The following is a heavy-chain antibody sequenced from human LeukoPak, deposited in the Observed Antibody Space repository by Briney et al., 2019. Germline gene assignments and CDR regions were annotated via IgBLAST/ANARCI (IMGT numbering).Heavy chain of an antibody. Sequence: ETLSLTCAVYGGSFSGYYWSWISQPPGKGLEWVSGINWNGGSTGYADSVKGRFTISRDNAKNSLYLQMNSLKAEDTAVYYCARGPLRYFDYWGQGTLVTVSS. D-gene: IGHD3-9*01. V-gene: IGHV3-20*04. J-gene: IGHJ4*02. CDR2: INWNGGST. CDR3: ARGPLRYFDY. CDR1: GGSFSGYY.